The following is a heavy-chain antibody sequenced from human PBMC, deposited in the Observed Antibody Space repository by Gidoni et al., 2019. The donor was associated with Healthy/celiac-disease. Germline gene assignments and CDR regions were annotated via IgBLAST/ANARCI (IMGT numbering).Heavy chain of an antibody. V-gene: IGHV1-46*01. Sequence: QVQLVQSGAEVKKPGASVKVSCQASGYHFTSYYMHWVRQAPGQGLEWMGIINPRGGSTSYAQKFQGRVTMTRDTSTSTVYMELSSLRSEDTAVYYCASVFWSGFDAFDIWGQGTMVTVSS. CDR3: ASVFWSGFDAFDI. CDR1: GYHFTSYY. CDR2: INPRGGST. J-gene: IGHJ3*02. D-gene: IGHD3-3*01.